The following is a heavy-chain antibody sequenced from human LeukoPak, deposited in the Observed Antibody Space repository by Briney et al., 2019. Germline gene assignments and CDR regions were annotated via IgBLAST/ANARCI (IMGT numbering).Heavy chain of an antibody. CDR1: GGSIGSSSYY. V-gene: IGHV4-39*07. D-gene: IGHD3/OR15-3a*01. J-gene: IGHJ3*02. CDR2: IYYSGST. CDR3: ARDSYYFWRAFDI. Sequence: SETLSLTCTVSGGSIGSSSYYWGWIRQPPGKGLEWIGSIYYSGSTYYNPSLKSRATTSVDTSKNQFSLKLSSVTAADTAVYFCARDSYYFWRAFDIWGQGTMVTVSS.